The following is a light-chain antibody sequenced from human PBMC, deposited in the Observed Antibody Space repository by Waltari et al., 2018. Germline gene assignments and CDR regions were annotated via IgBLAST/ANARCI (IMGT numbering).Light chain of an antibody. Sequence: DIQMTQSPSSLSASVGDRVTITCRASQGIHDYVAWYQQKPGKVPKLLIFAASTLQSGVPSRFSGSGSGTEFTLTISSLQPEDVATYYCQKCNSAPFTFGPGTKVDIK. V-gene: IGKV1-27*01. CDR1: QGIHDY. J-gene: IGKJ3*01. CDR3: QKCNSAPFT. CDR2: AAS.